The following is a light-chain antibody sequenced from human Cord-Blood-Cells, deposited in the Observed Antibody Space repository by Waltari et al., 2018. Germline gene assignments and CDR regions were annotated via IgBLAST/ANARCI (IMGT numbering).Light chain of an antibody. V-gene: IGLV2-11*01. Sequence: QSALTQPRSVSGSPGQSVTISCTGTSSDVGGYNYVSWYQQHPGKAPKPMIYDVSKRPSGGPDRFSGSKSGNTASLTISGLQAEDEADYYCCSYAGSYTLFGGGTKLTVL. CDR1: SSDVGGYNY. CDR2: DVS. J-gene: IGLJ2*01. CDR3: CSYAGSYTL.